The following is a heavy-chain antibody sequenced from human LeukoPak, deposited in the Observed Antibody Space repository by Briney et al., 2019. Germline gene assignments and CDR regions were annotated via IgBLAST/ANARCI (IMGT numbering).Heavy chain of an antibody. CDR1: GGSISSYY. CDR3: ARDSPYDTLDY. V-gene: IGHV4-59*12. Sequence: SETLSLTCTVSGGSISSYYWSWIRQPPGKGLEWIGYIYYSGSTNYNPSLKSRVTISVDTSKNQFSLKLSSVTAADTAVYYCARDSPYDTLDYWGQGTLVTVSS. D-gene: IGHD3-9*01. J-gene: IGHJ4*02. CDR2: IYYSGST.